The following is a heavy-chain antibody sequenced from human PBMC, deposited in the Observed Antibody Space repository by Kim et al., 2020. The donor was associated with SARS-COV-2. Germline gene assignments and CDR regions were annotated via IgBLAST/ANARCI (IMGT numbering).Heavy chain of an antibody. CDR2: LNWNSGGI. Sequence: SLRLSCSASGFTLNEYAIHWVRQAPGKGLEWVTGLNWNSGGIVYAESVRGRFTVSRDDAKNSVYLQMNSLRVEDTAFYYCAKDIHDTFTSHIVDWVQGTLVTVSS. J-gene: IGHJ4*02. D-gene: IGHD2-15*01. V-gene: IGHV3-9*01. CDR3: AKDIHDTFTSHIVD. CDR1: GFTLNEYA.